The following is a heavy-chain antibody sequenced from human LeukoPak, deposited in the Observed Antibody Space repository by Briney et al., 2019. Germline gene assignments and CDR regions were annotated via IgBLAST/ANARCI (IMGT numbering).Heavy chain of an antibody. CDR1: GYTLTAYY. V-gene: IGHV1-2*02. Sequence: ASVKVSCKASGYTLTAYYMHWVRQVPGQGLEWMGWINPNTGGTNYAQNFQGRVTMTRDTSTSTVYMELSSLRSEDTAVYYCARTIVVVTAIDNYFDYWGQGTLVTVSS. D-gene: IGHD2-21*02. CDR2: INPNTGGT. J-gene: IGHJ4*02. CDR3: ARTIVVVTAIDNYFDY.